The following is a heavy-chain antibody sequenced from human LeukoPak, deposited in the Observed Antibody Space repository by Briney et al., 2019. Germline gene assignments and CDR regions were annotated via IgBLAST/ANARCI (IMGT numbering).Heavy chain of an antibody. V-gene: IGHV3-23*01. J-gene: IGHJ4*02. CDR2: ISGSGGST. Sequence: GGSLRLSCAASGFTFSSYSMNWVRQAPGKGLEWVSAISGSGGSTYYADSVKGRFTISRDNSKNTLYLQMNSLRAEDTAVYYCAKMGRAVALYYFDYWGQGTLVTVSS. CDR1: GFTFSSYS. CDR3: AKMGRAVALYYFDY. D-gene: IGHD3-10*01.